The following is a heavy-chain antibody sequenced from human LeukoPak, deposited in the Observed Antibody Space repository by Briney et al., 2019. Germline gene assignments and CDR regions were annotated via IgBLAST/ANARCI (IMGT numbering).Heavy chain of an antibody. CDR3: ATTYCSGDTCYLDS. J-gene: IGHJ4*02. CDR2: IYYSGTT. CDR1: GGSISSSSYY. D-gene: IGHD2-15*01. V-gene: IGHV4-39*01. Sequence: SETLSLTCTVSGGSISSSSYYWGWIRQPPGKGLEWIGTIYYSGTTYFSPSLKSRITISVDTSENQFSLRLSSVTAADTAIYYCATTYCSGDTCYLDSWGQGTLVTVSS.